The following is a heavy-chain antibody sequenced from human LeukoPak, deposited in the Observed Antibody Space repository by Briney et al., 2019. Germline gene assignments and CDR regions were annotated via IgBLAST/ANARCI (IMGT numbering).Heavy chain of an antibody. CDR3: AKEPPGYYDSSGYYWDY. J-gene: IGHJ4*02. Sequence: GASLRLSCAASGFTFRSYWMSWVRQPPGKGLEWVANIKQDGSEKYYVDSARGRFTISRDNAKNTVYLRMSSLRAEDMAVYYCAKEPPGYYDSSGYYWDYWGQGTLVTVSS. CDR1: GFTFRSYW. D-gene: IGHD3-22*01. V-gene: IGHV3-7*01. CDR2: IKQDGSEK.